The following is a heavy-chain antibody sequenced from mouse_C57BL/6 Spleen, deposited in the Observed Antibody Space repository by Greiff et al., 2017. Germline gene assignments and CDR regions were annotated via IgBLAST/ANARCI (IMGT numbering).Heavy chain of an antibody. CDR3: TKLGRFDY. J-gene: IGHJ2*01. D-gene: IGHD4-1*01. CDR1: GFNFTDDY. V-gene: IGHV14-4*01. Sequence: VQLQQSGAELVRPGASVKLSCTASGFNFTDDYMHWVKQRPEQGLEWIGWIDPENGDTEYAPKFQGKATITADTSSNTAYLQLSSLTSEDTAVYYCTKLGRFDYWGQGTTLTVSS. CDR2: IDPENGDT.